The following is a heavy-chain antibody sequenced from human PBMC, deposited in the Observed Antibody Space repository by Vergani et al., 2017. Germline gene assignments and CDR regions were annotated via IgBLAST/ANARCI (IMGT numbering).Heavy chain of an antibody. V-gene: IGHV3-66*02. D-gene: IGHD1-1*01. Sequence: EVQLVESGGGLVQPGGSLRLSCAASGFTVSSNYMSWVRQAPGKGLEWVSISYSGGSTYYADSVKGRFTISRDNSKNTLYLQMNSLRAEDTAVYYCAREITSARGMDVWGQGTTVTVSS. CDR3: AREITSARGMDV. CDR2: SYSGGST. J-gene: IGHJ6*02. CDR1: GFTVSSNY.